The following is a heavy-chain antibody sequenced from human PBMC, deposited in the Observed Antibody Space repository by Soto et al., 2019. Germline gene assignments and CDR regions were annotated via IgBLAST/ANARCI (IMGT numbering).Heavy chain of an antibody. Sequence: SSETLSLTCAVYGGSFSGYYWSWIRQPPGKGLEWIGEINHSGSTNYNPSLKSRVTISVDTSKNQFSLKLSSVTAADTAVYYCARARTYSSGWADYWGQGTLVTVSS. CDR3: ARARTYSSGWADY. J-gene: IGHJ4*02. CDR2: INHSGST. D-gene: IGHD6-19*01. CDR1: GGSFSGYY. V-gene: IGHV4-34*01.